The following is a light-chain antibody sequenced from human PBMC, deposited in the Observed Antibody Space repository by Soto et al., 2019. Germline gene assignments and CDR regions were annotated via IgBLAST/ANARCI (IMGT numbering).Light chain of an antibody. CDR3: QTWGTGKGV. CDR1: SGHSNYA. V-gene: IGLV4-69*01. CDR2: LNSDGSH. Sequence: QPVLTHSPSASASLGDSVNLTCSLSSGHSNYAVAWHQQQPEKGPRYLMMLNSDGSHTMGDGIPDRFSGSSSGSERYLTISALQSEDEADYYCQTWGTGKGVFGGGTKRTVL. J-gene: IGLJ2*01.